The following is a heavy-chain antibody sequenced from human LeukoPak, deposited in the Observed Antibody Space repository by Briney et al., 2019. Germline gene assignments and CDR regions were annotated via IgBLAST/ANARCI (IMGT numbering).Heavy chain of an antibody. CDR2: ISGSGDSA. CDR1: GFTFSIYA. Sequence: GGTLRLSCAASGFTFSIYAMTGVRQAPGKGLEGVSIISGSGDSALYADYMRGRYTISRDNSKNTLYLQMDTLRAEDTAVYYCAKALGANCGAGCSSRYFDCWGQGTLVTVSS. V-gene: IGHV3-23*01. J-gene: IGHJ4*02. CDR3: AKALGANCGAGCSSRYFDC. D-gene: IGHD2-21*02.